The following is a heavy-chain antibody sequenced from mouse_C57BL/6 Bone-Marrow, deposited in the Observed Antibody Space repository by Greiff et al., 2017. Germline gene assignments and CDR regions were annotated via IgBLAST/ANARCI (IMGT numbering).Heavy chain of an antibody. J-gene: IGHJ3*01. D-gene: IGHD1-1*01. CDR2: IYPRSGNT. V-gene: IGHV1-81*01. CDR3: ARYYCSSSWFAY. CDR1: GYTFTSYG. Sequence: VQLQQSGAELARPGASVKLSCKASGYTFTSYGISWVKQRTGQGLAWIGEIYPRSGNTYYNEKFKGKATLPADKSSSTAYMALLSLPSEDSAVYFCARYYCSSSWFAYWGQGPLVTVSA.